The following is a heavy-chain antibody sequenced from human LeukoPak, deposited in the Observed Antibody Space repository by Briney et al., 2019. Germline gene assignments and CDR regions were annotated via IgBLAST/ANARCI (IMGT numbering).Heavy chain of an antibody. J-gene: IGHJ5*02. CDR3: ARDSGTTGEVKFDP. V-gene: IGHV4-4*07. CDR1: GGSISSYY. Sequence: SETLSLTCTVSGGSISSYYWSWIRQPAGKGLEGIGRISGSGTITYNPALQSRLTISIDTSKNQFSLKLMSVTAADTAVYYCARDSGTTGEVKFDPWGQGTLVTVSS. D-gene: IGHD3-10*01. CDR2: ISGSGTI.